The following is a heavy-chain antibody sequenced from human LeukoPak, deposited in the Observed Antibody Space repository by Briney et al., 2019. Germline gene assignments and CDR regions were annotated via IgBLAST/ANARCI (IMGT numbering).Heavy chain of an antibody. CDR3: ARESAYCSSTSCFNWFDP. J-gene: IGHJ5*02. CDR1: GGSISSYY. V-gene: IGHV4-59*01. Sequence: SETLALTCTVSGGSISSYYWSWIRQPPGKGREWIGYIYYSGSTNYNPSLKSRVTISVDTSKNQFSLKLSSVTAADPAVYYCARESAYCSSTSCFNWFDPWGQGTLVTVSS. CDR2: IYYSGST. D-gene: IGHD2-2*01.